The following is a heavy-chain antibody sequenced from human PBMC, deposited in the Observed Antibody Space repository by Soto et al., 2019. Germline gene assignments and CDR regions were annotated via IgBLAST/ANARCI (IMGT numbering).Heavy chain of an antibody. D-gene: IGHD3-22*01. V-gene: IGHV3-30-3*01. Sequence: GGSLRLSCAASGFTFSSYAMHWVRQAPGKGLEWVAVISYDGSNKYYADSVKGRFTISRDNSKNTLYLQMNSLRAEDTAVYYCARGLGVTMIVVVMSGFDYWGQGTLVTVS. CDR1: GFTFSSYA. CDR2: ISYDGSNK. J-gene: IGHJ4*02. CDR3: ARGLGVTMIVVVMSGFDY.